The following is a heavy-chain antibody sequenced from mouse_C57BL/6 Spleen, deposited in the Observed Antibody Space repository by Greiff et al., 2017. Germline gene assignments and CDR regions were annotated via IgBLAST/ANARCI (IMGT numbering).Heavy chain of an antibody. D-gene: IGHD1-1*01. CDR1: GYSITSGYY. CDR3: ATNYDGLVAWFAY. Sequence: EVKLVESGPGLVKPSQSLSLTCSVTGYSITSGYYWNWIRQFPGNKLEWMGYISYDGSNNYNPSLKNRISITRDTSKNQFFLKLNSVTTEDTATYYCATNYDGLVAWFAYWGQGTLVTVSA. CDR2: ISYDGSN. V-gene: IGHV3-6*01. J-gene: IGHJ3*01.